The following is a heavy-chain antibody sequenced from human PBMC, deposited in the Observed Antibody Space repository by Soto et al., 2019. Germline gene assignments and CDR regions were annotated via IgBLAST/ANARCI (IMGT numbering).Heavy chain of an antibody. CDR2: ISGSGGST. CDR3: AKHFFPYQQPLYDY. Sequence: EVQLLESGGGLVQPGGSLRLSCAASGFTFSSYAMSWVRQAPGKGLEWVSAISGSGGSTYYADSVKGRFTISRDNSKNTLYLQMNSMRAEDTAVYYCAKHFFPYQQPLYDYWGQGTLVTVSS. V-gene: IGHV3-23*01. D-gene: IGHD6-13*01. J-gene: IGHJ4*02. CDR1: GFTFSSYA.